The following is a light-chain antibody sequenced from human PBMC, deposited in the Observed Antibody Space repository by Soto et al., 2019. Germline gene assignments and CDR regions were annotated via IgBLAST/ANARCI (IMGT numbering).Light chain of an antibody. CDR3: AAWDDSLNGVV. V-gene: IGLV1-44*01. CDR1: SSNIGSNA. J-gene: IGLJ2*01. CDR2: SSN. Sequence: QSVLTQSPSASGTPGQRVTISCSGSSSNIGSNAINWYQQLPGTAPKLLMHSSNQRPSGVPDRFSGSKSGTSASLAISGLQSEDEADYYCAAWDDSLNGVVFGGGTKVTVL.